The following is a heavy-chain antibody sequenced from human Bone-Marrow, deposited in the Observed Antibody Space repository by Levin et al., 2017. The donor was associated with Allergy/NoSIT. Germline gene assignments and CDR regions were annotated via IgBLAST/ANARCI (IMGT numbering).Heavy chain of an antibody. CDR3: ARAFWSGYDS. CDR1: GLTFGDYD. J-gene: IGHJ4*02. D-gene: IGHD3-3*01. CDR2: IRSSGSAT. Sequence: GGSLRLSCAVSGLTFGDYDMTWIRQAPGRGLEWVANIRSSGSATYYSDSVRRRFTISRDNAKNSLYLQMNNLRAEDTAIYYCARAFWSGYDSWGQGTLVTVSS. V-gene: IGHV3-11*01.